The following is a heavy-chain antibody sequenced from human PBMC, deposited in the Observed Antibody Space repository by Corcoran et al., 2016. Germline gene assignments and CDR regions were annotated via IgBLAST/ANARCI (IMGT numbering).Heavy chain of an antibody. Sequence: QVQLVQSGAEVKKPGASVKVSCTASGYTFTSYGISWVRQAPGQGLEWMGWISAYNGNPNYAQKLQGRVTMTTDTSTSTAYMELRSLRSDDTAVYYCARGSPSLNWNSHFDYWGQGTLVTVSS. V-gene: IGHV1-18*01. D-gene: IGHD1-7*01. CDR2: ISAYNGNP. CDR1: GYTFTSYG. J-gene: IGHJ4*02. CDR3: ARGSPSLNWNSHFDY.